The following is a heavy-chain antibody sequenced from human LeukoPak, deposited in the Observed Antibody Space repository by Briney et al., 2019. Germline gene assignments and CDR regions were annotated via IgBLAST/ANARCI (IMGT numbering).Heavy chain of an antibody. CDR2: ISPSSSTI. J-gene: IGHJ6*02. CDR1: GFTLSSYS. CDR3: AKGDYGDPSRPGGYYGMDV. Sequence: PGGSLRLSCAASGFTLSSYSMNWVRHAPGKGLEWVSYISPSSSTIYYADSVKGRFTISRDNAKNSLYLQMNSLRAEDTAVYYCAKGDYGDPSRPGGYYGMDVWGQGTTVTVSS. D-gene: IGHD4-17*01. V-gene: IGHV3-48*04.